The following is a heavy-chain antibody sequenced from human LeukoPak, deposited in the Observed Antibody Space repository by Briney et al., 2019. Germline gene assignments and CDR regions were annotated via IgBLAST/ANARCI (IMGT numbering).Heavy chain of an antibody. Sequence: GGSLRLSCAASGLTFSSYSMNWVRQAPGKGLEWVSSISSSSSYIYYADSVKGRFTISRDNAQNSLYLQMNSLRAEDTAVYYCARGNSSSWYCDYWGQGTLVTVSS. D-gene: IGHD6-13*01. CDR2: ISSSSSYI. V-gene: IGHV3-21*01. CDR3: ARGNSSSWYCDY. CDR1: GLTFSSYS. J-gene: IGHJ4*02.